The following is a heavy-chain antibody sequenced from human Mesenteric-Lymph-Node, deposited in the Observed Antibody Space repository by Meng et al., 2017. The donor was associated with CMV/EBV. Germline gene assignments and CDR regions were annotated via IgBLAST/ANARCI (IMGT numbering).Heavy chain of an antibody. CDR1: FTFSSYS. J-gene: IGHJ5*02. CDR3: ARAGSTRSIFETWNWFDP. Sequence: FTFSSYSMNWVRQAPGKGLEWVSSISSSSSFIYYADSVKGRFTISRDNAKNSLYLQMNSLRAEDTAVYYCARAGSTRSIFETWNWFDPWGQGTLVTVSS. D-gene: IGHD2-21*01. CDR2: ISSSSSFI. V-gene: IGHV3-21*01.